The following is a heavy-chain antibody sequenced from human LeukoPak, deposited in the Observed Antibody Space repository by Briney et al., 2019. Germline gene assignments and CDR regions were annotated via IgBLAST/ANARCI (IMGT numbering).Heavy chain of an antibody. CDR3: SRGVGATTPRYFDL. Sequence: GGSLRLSCAASGFTFSSYGMSWVRQAPGKGLEWVCFIRSKLYGETTEYAASVKGRFSISREDSKSIAYLQMNSLKTEDTAVYCCSRGVGATTPRYFDLWGRGTLVTVSS. D-gene: IGHD1-26*01. J-gene: IGHJ2*01. V-gene: IGHV3-49*04. CDR2: IRSKLYGETT. CDR1: GFTFSSYG.